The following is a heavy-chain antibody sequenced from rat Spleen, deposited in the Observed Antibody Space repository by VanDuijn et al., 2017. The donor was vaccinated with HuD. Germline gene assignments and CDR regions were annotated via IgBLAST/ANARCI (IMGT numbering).Heavy chain of an antibody. CDR2: ILYDDTNT. J-gene: IGHJ1*01. V-gene: IGHV5-17*01. Sequence: EVQLVESGGGLVQPGRSLKVSCAASGFTFSEYAMAWVRQVPERGLEWVATILYDDTNTFYRDSVKGRFTIFRDNAKSTLYLQIDSLRSEDTATYYCARHPQLGVYWYFDFWGPGTMVTVSA. CDR1: GFTFSEYA. CDR3: ARHPQLGVYWYFDF. D-gene: IGHD5-1*01.